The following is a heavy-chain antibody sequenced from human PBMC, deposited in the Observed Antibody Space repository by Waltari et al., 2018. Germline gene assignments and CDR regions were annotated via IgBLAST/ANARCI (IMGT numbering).Heavy chain of an antibody. CDR3: ARDRGRGIYLDS. CDR2: VHRTGRT. Sequence: QVQLQESGPGLVKPSGTLSLTCDVSGDSGDPLSSTSWWSWFRQSPRKGLEWIGQVHRTGRTNYSPSFEGRVTVSIDTTNNQFSLKMTFATAADTAIYYCARDRGRGIYLDSWGQGTLVTVSP. V-gene: IGHV4-4*02. J-gene: IGHJ4*02. CDR1: GDSGDPLSSTSW. D-gene: IGHD2-15*01.